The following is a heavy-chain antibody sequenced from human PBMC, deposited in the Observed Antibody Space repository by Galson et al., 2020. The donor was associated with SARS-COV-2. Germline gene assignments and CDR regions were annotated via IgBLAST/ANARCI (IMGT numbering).Heavy chain of an antibody. CDR1: GFTFSSYG. V-gene: IGHV3-33*01. CDR2: IWYDGSNK. D-gene: IGHD1-20*01. J-gene: IGHJ4*02. CDR3: ARDRDNWNSYFDY. Sequence: GGSLRLSCAASGFTFSSYGMHWVRQAPGKGLEWVAVIWYDGSNKYYADSVKGRFTISRDNSKNTLYLQMNSLRAEDTAVYYCARDRDNWNSYFDYWGQGTLVTVSS.